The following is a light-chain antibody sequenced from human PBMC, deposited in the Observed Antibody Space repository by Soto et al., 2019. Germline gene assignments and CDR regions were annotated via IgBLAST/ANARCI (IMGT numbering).Light chain of an antibody. J-gene: IGLJ3*02. CDR3: RSYDSSLSGWV. V-gene: IGLV1-40*01. Sequence: QLVLTQPPSVSGAPGQRVTISCTGSSSNIGAGYDVHWYQQLPGTAPKLLIYGNSNRPSGVPDRFSGSKSGTSASLAITGLQAEDEADYSCRSYDSSLSGWVFGGGTKLTVL. CDR1: SSNIGAGYD. CDR2: GNS.